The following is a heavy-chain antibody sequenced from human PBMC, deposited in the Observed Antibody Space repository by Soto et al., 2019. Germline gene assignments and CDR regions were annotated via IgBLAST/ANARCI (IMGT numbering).Heavy chain of an antibody. CDR2: IYYSGYS. Sequence: ASETLSLTCTVSDGSISTYYWNWIRQSPGKGLEWIGYIYYSGYSNYNPSLQSRVTISVDTSKNQFSLKLTSVTAADTAVYYCARSKYNYASCDYWGQGALVTVSS. CDR3: ARSKYNYASCDY. D-gene: IGHD5-18*01. J-gene: IGHJ4*02. CDR1: DGSISTYY. V-gene: IGHV4-59*01.